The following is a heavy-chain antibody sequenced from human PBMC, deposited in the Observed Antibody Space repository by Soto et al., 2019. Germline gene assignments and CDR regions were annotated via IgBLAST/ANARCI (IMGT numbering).Heavy chain of an antibody. J-gene: IGHJ4*02. D-gene: IGHD3-22*01. CDR2: INGGSGNT. Sequence: ASVKVSCKASGYTFTSYTVHRVRQAPGQSLEWMGWINGGSGNTKYSQKFQGRVSITRDTSASTAYMELSSLRSEDTAVYYCARELPSGYPYYFDYWGLGTLVTVSS. CDR3: ARELPSGYPYYFDY. V-gene: IGHV1-3*01. CDR1: GYTFTSYT.